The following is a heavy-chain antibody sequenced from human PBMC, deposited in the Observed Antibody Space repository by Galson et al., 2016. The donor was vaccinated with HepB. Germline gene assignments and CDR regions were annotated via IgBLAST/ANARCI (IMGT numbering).Heavy chain of an antibody. D-gene: IGHD1-26*01. Sequence: SLRLSCAASGFTVSNHYMSWVRQAPGKGLEWVSLIYSGGTTSYASSVRGRFTISRDNSKNTLHLQMNSLRAEDTAVYYCGRDVGPWGQGTLVTVSS. CDR2: IYSGGTT. J-gene: IGHJ5*02. V-gene: IGHV3-53*01. CDR1: GFTVSNHY. CDR3: GRDVGP.